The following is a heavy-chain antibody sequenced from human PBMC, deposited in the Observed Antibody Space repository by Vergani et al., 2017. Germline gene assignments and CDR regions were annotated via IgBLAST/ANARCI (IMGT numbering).Heavy chain of an antibody. Sequence: QVQLQESGPGLVKPSQTPSLTCTVPGGSTSSGSYYWSWIRQPAGKGLEWIGRIYTSGSTNYNPPLKSRVTLSVDTSKNQFSLKLSSVTAADTAVYYCAGENIVVVPAANDAFDIWGQGTMVTVSS. J-gene: IGHJ3*02. CDR3: AGENIVVVPAANDAFDI. CDR1: GGSTSSGSYY. CDR2: IYTSGST. V-gene: IGHV4-61*02. D-gene: IGHD2-2*01.